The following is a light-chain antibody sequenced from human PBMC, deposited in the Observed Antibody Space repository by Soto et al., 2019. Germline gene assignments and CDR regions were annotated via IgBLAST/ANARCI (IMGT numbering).Light chain of an antibody. V-gene: IGLV1-47*01. Sequence: QSVLTQPPSASGTPGQRVTISCSGSSSNIGSNYVYWYQQLPGTAPKLLIYRNNQRPSGVPDRFSGSKSGTSASLAISGLRSEYESDYYCAAWDYSLSGWVFGGGTKLTVL. CDR1: SSNIGSNY. J-gene: IGLJ3*02. CDR3: AAWDYSLSGWV. CDR2: RNN.